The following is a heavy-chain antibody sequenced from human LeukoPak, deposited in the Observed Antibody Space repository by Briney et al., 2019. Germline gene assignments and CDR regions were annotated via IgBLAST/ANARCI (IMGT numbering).Heavy chain of an antibody. CDR2: ISAYNGNT. Sequence: ASVKVSCKASGYTFTSYGISWVRQAPGQGLEWMGWISAYNGNTNYAQKLQGRVTMTTDTSTDTAYMELSSLRSEDTAVYYCATEVWAAAGTVFDYWGQGTLVTVSS. D-gene: IGHD6-13*01. CDR1: GYTFTSYG. CDR3: ATEVWAAAGTVFDY. V-gene: IGHV1-18*01. J-gene: IGHJ4*02.